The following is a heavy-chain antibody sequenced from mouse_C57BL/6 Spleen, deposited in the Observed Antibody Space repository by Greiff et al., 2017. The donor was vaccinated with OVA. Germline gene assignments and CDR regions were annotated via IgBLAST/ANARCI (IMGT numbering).Heavy chain of an antibody. Sequence: QVQLQQPGAELVRPGSSVKLSCKASGYTFTSYWMDWVKQRPGQGLEWIGNIYPSDSETHYNQKFKDKATLTVDKSSSTAYMQLSSLTSADSEVCYCARGDGNTYFAYWGQGTTLTVSA. CDR2: IYPSDSET. CDR1: GYTFTSYW. V-gene: IGHV1-61*01. CDR3: ARGDGNTYFAY. D-gene: IGHD2-1*01. J-gene: IGHJ2*01.